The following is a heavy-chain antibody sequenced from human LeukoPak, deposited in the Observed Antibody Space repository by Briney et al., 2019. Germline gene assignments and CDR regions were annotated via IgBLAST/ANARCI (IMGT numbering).Heavy chain of an antibody. D-gene: IGHD1-1*01. CDR1: GFTFSESW. V-gene: IGHV3-7*03. Sequence: GGSLRLSCVVSGFTFSESWMSWVRQAPGKGLGWVASLNLDGSDKYYVDSVKGRFTISRDNAKNSLYLQMDSLRVEDTAVYYCAKGKRYPDYWGQGTLVTVFS. CDR3: AKGKRYPDY. J-gene: IGHJ4*02. CDR2: LNLDGSDK.